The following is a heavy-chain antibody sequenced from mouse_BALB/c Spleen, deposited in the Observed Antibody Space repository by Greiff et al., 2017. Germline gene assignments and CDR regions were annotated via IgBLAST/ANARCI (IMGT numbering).Heavy chain of an antibody. CDR1: GYTFTSYW. CDR3: AREGGPRFAY. CDR2: IDPSDSYT. Sequence: QVQLQQPGAELVKPGASVKLSCKASGYTFTSYWMHWVKQRPGQGLEWIGEIDPSDSYTNYNQKFKGKATLTVDKSSSTAYMQLSSLTSEDSAVYYCAREGGPRFAYWGQGTLVTVSA. D-gene: IGHD3-3*01. V-gene: IGHV1-69*02. J-gene: IGHJ3*01.